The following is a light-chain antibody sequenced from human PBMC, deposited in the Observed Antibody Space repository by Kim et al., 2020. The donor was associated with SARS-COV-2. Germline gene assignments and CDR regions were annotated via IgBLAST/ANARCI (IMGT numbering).Light chain of an antibody. CDR3: QQYGSSPRT. V-gene: IGKV3-20*01. J-gene: IGKJ2*01. CDR2: GAS. CDR1: QSVSGSK. Sequence: FSPGERAAIPCRASQSVSGSKLVWYQQKPGQAPRLLIYGASNRATGIPDRFSGSGSGTDFTLTISRLEPEDVAVYYCQQYGSSPRTFGQGTKLEI.